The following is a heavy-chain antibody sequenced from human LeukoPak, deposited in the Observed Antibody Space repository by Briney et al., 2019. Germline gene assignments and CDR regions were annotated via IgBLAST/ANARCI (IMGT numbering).Heavy chain of an antibody. V-gene: IGHV3-30*03. CDR1: GSTFSSYG. D-gene: IGHD6-13*01. Sequence: GRSLRLSCAASGSTFSSYGMHWVRQAPGKGLEWVAVISYDGSNKYYADSVKGRFTISRDNSKNTLYLQMNSLRAEDTAVYYCAAGYSSSWYDYWGQGTLVTVSS. J-gene: IGHJ4*02. CDR2: ISYDGSNK. CDR3: AAGYSSSWYDY.